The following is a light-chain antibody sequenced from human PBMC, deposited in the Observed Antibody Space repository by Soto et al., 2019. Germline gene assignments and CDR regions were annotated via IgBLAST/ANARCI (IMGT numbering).Light chain of an antibody. V-gene: IGLV2-8*01. CDR1: SSDVGGYNY. CDR3: SSYAGSQRV. Sequence: QSVLTQPPSASGSPGQSVTISCTGTSSDVGGYNYVSWYQQHPGKAPKLMISEVSKRPSGVPDRFSGSKFGNTASLTVSGLQAEDEADYYCSSYAGSQRVFGTGTKLTVL. CDR2: EVS. J-gene: IGLJ1*01.